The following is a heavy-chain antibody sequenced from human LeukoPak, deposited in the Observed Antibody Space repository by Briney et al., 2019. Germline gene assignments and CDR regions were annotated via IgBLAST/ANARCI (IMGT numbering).Heavy chain of an antibody. J-gene: IGHJ4*02. CDR1: GGSISSYY. CDR2: IYYSGST. D-gene: IGHD3-22*01. V-gene: IGHV4-59*01. Sequence: SETLSLTCTVSGGSISSYYWSWIRQPPGKGLEWIGYIYYSGSTNYNPSLKSRVTISVDTSKNQFSLKLSSVTAADTAVYYCARLGGEWLLLDYWGQGTLVTVSS. CDR3: ARLGGEWLLLDY.